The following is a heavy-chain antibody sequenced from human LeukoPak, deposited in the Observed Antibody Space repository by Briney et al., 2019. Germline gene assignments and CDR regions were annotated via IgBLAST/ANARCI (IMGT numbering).Heavy chain of an antibody. CDR1: GFTFSSYW. Sequence: GGSLRLSCAASGFTFSSYWMSWVRHAPGKGLEWVSAISGSGGSTYYADSVKGRFTISRDNSKNTLYLQMNSLRAEDTAVYYCAKDRIVGAFNWFDPWGQGTLVTVSS. CDR3: AKDRIVGAFNWFDP. D-gene: IGHD1-26*01. CDR2: ISGSGGST. J-gene: IGHJ5*02. V-gene: IGHV3-23*01.